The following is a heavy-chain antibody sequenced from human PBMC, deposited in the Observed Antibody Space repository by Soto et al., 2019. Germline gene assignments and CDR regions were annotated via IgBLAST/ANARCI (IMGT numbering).Heavy chain of an antibody. J-gene: IGHJ4*02. V-gene: IGHV4-31*03. D-gene: IGHD6-6*01. CDR2: IYHSGNT. CDR1: GGSISSGGYY. Sequence: PSETLSLTCTVSGGSISSGGYYWSWIRQHPGKGLEWIGYIYHSGNTYYNPSLKSRVTISLDTSKNQFSLRLTSVTAADTAVYYCARSTIAPRLFMFPFDSWGQGTLVTVPQ. CDR3: ARSTIAPRLFMFPFDS.